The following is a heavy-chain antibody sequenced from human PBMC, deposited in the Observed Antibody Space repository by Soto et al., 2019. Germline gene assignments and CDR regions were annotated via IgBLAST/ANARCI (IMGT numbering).Heavy chain of an antibody. CDR1: GYNFANYW. J-gene: IGHJ1*01. V-gene: IGHV5-51*01. D-gene: IGHD3-22*01. CDR2: IAPSDSNT. Sequence: GESLKISCQGSGYNFANYWIAWVRQMPGEGLEWMGIIAPSDSNTRYNPSFQGQVTISVDKSISTAYLQWSSLKASDTAMYYCERGRLQQNSYSDRSGYSAYFKYWGRGPLLTVSS. CDR3: ERGRLQQNSYSDRSGYSAYFKY.